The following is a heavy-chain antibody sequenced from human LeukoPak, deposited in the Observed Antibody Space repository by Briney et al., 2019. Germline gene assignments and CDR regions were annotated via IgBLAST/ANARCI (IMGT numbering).Heavy chain of an antibody. CDR2: ISSSGSTI. CDR1: GFTFDDYG. J-gene: IGHJ6*04. V-gene: IGHV3-11*04. D-gene: IGHD3-10*02. CDR3: AELGITMIGDV. Sequence: GGSLGLSCAASGFTFDDYGMSWVRQAPGKGLEWVSYISSSGSTIYYADSVKGRFTISRDNAKNSLYLQMNSLRAEDTAVYYCAELGITMIGDVWGKGTTVTISS.